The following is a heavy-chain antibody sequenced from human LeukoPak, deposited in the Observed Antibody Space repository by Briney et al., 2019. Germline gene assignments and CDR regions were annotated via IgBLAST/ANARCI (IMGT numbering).Heavy chain of an antibody. Sequence: GGSLRLSCAASGFTFSSYAMTWVRQAPGKGLGWVSAISASGGSTYSADSVKGRFTISRDNSKNTLYLQMNSLRAEDTAVYYCATLTVGYCSSTSCQTLDCWGQGTLVTVSS. D-gene: IGHD2-2*01. J-gene: IGHJ4*02. V-gene: IGHV3-23*01. CDR3: ATLTVGYCSSTSCQTLDC. CDR1: GFTFSSYA. CDR2: ISASGGST.